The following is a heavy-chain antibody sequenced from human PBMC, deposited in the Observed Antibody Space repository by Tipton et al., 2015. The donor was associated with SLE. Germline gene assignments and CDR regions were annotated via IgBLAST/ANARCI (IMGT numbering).Heavy chain of an antibody. J-gene: IGHJ4*02. CDR1: GGSISSDY. D-gene: IGHD2-8*02. CDR3: ARDVGGYNTGWFPYYFDY. CDR2: VYYTGNT. Sequence: TLSLTCTVSGGSISSDYWGWIRQPPGKGLEWVGTVYYTGNTFYNPSLKSRVTISVDTSKNQFSLKLSSVTAADTAVYYCARDVGGYNTGWFPYYFDYWGQGTLVTVSS. V-gene: IGHV4-39*07.